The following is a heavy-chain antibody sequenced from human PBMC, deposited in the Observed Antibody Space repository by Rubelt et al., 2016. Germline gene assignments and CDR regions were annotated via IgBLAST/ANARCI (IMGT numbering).Heavy chain of an antibody. D-gene: IGHD1-26*01. CDR2: ISSSSDYI. CDR3: VRGNSGSYFSYPYDY. V-gene: IGHV3-21*01. Sequence: RGLDWVSSISSSSDYIYYADSVKGRFTISRDNSKNTLLLQMNSLRAEDTAVYYCVRGNSGSYFSYPYDYWGQGTLVTASS. J-gene: IGHJ4*02.